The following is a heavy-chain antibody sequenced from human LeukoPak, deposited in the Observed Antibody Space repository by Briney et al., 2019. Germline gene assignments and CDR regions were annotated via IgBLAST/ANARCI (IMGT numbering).Heavy chain of an antibody. D-gene: IGHD1-26*01. CDR3: AKARYSGSPYWFDY. V-gene: IGHV3-23*01. CDR1: GFTFSSYA. J-gene: IGHJ4*02. CDR2: ISGSGVST. Sequence: GGSLRLSCAASGFTFSSYAMSWVRQAPGKGLEWVSAISGSGVSTYYADSVKGRFTIPRDNSKNTLYLQMNSLRAEDTAVYYCAKARYSGSPYWFDYWGQGTLVTVSS.